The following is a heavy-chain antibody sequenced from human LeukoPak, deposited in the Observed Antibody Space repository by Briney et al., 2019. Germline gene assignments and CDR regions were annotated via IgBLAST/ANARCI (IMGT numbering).Heavy chain of an antibody. Sequence: GGSLRLSCAASGFTFSTYAMHWVRQPPGKGLEWVSVISGSGGATYHADADSVKGRFIISRDNSKNTLYLQINSLRVEDTAVYYCAMDGYNYDSSGHFDYWGQGTLVTVSS. V-gene: IGHV3-23*01. CDR3: AMDGYNYDSSGHFDY. CDR2: ISGSGGAT. J-gene: IGHJ4*02. D-gene: IGHD3-22*01. CDR1: GFTFSTYA.